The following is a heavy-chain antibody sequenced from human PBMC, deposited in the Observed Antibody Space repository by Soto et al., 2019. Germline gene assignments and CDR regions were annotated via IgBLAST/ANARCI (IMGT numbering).Heavy chain of an antibody. D-gene: IGHD2-15*01. V-gene: IGHV3-30*03. Sequence: QVQLVESGGGVVQPGRSLRLSCAASGFTFSSYGMHWVRQAPGKGLEWVAVISYDGSNKYYADSVKGRFTISRDNSKNTLYIHMNSLRAADTAVYYWARDQVRVVVAAAFDYWGQGTLVTVSS. CDR1: GFTFSSYG. CDR2: ISYDGSNK. CDR3: ARDQVRVVVAAAFDY. J-gene: IGHJ4*02.